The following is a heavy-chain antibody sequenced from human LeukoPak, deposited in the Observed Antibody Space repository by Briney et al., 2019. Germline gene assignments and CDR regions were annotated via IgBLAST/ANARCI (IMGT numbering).Heavy chain of an antibody. CDR2: INSGGTVT. J-gene: IGHJ4*02. CDR1: GFTFSDFW. D-gene: IGHD3-10*01. V-gene: IGHV3-74*01. Sequence: GGSLRLSCAASGFTFSDFWMHWVRQAPGKGLVWVSRINSGGTVTNYADSVKGRLTISRDNAKNTLYLQMNSLRAEDTAVYYCTKGLWAGVSAARDWGQGTLVTVSS. CDR3: TKGLWAGVSAARD.